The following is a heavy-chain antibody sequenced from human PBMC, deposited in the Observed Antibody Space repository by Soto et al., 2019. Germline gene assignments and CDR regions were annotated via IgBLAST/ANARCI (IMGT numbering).Heavy chain of an antibody. CDR1: GYSLTSYW. Sequence: GESLKISCKGSGYSLTSYWISWVRQMPGKSLEWMGRIDPSDSYTNYSPSFQGHVTISADKSISTAYLQWSSLKASDTAMYYCARHKSRYYYDSSGATYGMDVWGQGTTVTVSS. V-gene: IGHV5-10-1*01. D-gene: IGHD3-22*01. J-gene: IGHJ6*02. CDR3: ARHKSRYYYDSSGATYGMDV. CDR2: IDPSDSYT.